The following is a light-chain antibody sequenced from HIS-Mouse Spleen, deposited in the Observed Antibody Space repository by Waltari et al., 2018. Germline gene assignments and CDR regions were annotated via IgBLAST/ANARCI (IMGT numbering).Light chain of an antibody. CDR1: SSYVGGYNY. Sequence: QSALTQPPSASGSPGPSVTISCPGTSSYVGGYNYVSWYQQHPGKAPKLMIYEVSKRPSGVPDRFSGSKSGNTASLTVSGLQAEDEADYYCSSYAGSNNVVFGGGTKLTVL. CDR3: SSYAGSNNVV. V-gene: IGLV2-8*01. J-gene: IGLJ2*01. CDR2: EVS.